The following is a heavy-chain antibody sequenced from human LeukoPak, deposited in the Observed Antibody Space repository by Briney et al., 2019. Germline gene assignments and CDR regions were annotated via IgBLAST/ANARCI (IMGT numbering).Heavy chain of an antibody. CDR3: ARGPAGYT. J-gene: IGHJ5*02. D-gene: IGHD1-1*01. CDR2: IYSGGST. CDR1: WIFVSYNH. Sequence: QAGGVLRFCCAASWIFVSYNHIRGGRAAAGEGVEWVSVIYSGGSTDYADSVKGRFTISRDNLKNTLDLEMNSLRAEATAVYYCARGPAGYTWGQGTLVTSSS. V-gene: IGHV3-53*05.